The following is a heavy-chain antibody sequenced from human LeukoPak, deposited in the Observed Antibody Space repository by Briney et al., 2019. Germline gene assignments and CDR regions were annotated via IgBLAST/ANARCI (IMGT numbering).Heavy chain of an antibody. CDR1: GGSISSSSYY. CDR3: ARGGGWSGYYFDF. V-gene: IGHV4-39*07. Sequence: NPSETLSLTCTVSGGSISSSSYYWGWIRQPPGKGLEWIGEINHSGSTNYNPSLKSRVTISVDTSKNQFSLKLSSVTAADTAVYHCARGGGWSGYYFDFWVQGTLVTVSS. D-gene: IGHD6-19*01. J-gene: IGHJ4*02. CDR2: INHSGST.